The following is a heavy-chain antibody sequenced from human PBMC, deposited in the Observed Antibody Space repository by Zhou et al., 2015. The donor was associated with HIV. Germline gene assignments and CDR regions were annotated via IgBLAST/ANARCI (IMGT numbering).Heavy chain of an antibody. Sequence: QVQLVQSGAEVKKPGASVKVSCKASGYTFTGYYMHWVRQAPGQGLEWMGWINPNSGGTNYAQKFQGWVTMTRDTSISTAYMELSRLRSDDTAVYYCARGPRRLGEFTALDYWGQGTLVHRLL. CDR3: ARGPRRLGEFTALDY. J-gene: IGHJ4*02. V-gene: IGHV1-2*04. CDR1: GYTFTGYY. CDR2: INPNSGGT. D-gene: IGHD3-16*01.